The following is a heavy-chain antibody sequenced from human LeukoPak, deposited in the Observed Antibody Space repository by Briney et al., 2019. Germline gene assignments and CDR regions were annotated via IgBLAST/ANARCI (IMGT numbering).Heavy chain of an antibody. V-gene: IGHV3-7*01. J-gene: IGHJ4*02. CDR2: ANPDGSIK. CDR1: GFIFGGYW. CDR3: VSGFLQWLY. Sequence: GGSLRLSCAASGFIFGGYWMSWVRQAPGRGLEWVANANPDGSIKYYVDSVNGRFTISRDNAKNSLYLQMNSLRAEDTAVYYCVSGFLQWLYWGQGTLVTVSS. D-gene: IGHD3-3*01.